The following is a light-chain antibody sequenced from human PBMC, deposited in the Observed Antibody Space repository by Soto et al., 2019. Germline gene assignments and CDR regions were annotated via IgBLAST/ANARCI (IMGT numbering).Light chain of an antibody. J-gene: IGKJ5*01. CDR1: QTVRNNY. CDR2: DAS. Sequence: VLTQFPESLSLXXGERATLTXXAXQTVRNNYLAWYQQKPPQPPKLLIYDASNKAPSIPNKFSGGRSGTDFNLTISSMQAEHFAVYYCQQYNNLGPIAFGQGTRLEIK. CDR3: QQYNNLGPIA. V-gene: IGKV3D-7*01.